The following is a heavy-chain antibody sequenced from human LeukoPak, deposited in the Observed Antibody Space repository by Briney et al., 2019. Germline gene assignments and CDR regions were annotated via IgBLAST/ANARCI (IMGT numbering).Heavy chain of an antibody. CDR2: MNPNSGNT. D-gene: IGHD4-17*01. V-gene: IGHV1-8*02. CDR1: GGTFSSYA. J-gene: IGHJ4*02. CDR3: ARGLGYGDYGDY. Sequence: ASVKVSCKASGGTFSSYAISWLRQATGQGLEWMGWMNPNSGNTGYAQKFQGRVTMTRNTSISTAYMELSSLRSEDTAVYYCARGLGYGDYGDYWGQGTLVTVSS.